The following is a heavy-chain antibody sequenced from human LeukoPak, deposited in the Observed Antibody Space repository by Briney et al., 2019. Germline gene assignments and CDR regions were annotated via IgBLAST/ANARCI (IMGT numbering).Heavy chain of an antibody. D-gene: IGHD6-13*01. Sequence: GGSLRLSCAASGFTFSSYAMSWVRQAPGKGLEWVSAISGSGGSTYYADSVKGRFTISRDNSKNTLYLQMNSLRAEDTAVYYCARGIAAAGTYFQHWGQGTLVTVSS. CDR3: ARGIAAAGTYFQH. CDR1: GFTFSSYA. J-gene: IGHJ1*01. V-gene: IGHV3-23*01. CDR2: ISGSGGST.